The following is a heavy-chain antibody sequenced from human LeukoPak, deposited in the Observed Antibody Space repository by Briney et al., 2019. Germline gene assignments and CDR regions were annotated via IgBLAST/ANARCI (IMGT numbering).Heavy chain of an antibody. J-gene: IGHJ5*02. V-gene: IGHV4-39*07. D-gene: IGHD6-13*01. CDR3: ARGGYSSSWDNWFDP. CDR2: IYYSGST. Sequence: PSETLSLTCTVSGGSISSSSYYWGWIRQPPGKGLEWIGSIYYSGSTNYNPSLKSRVTISVDTSKNQFSLRLSSVTAADTAVYYCARGGYSSSWDNWFDPWGQGTLVTVSS. CDR1: GGSISSSSYY.